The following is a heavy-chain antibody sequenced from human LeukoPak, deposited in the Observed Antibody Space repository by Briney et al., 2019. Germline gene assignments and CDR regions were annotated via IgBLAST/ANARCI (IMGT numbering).Heavy chain of an antibody. Sequence: SVKVSCKASGGTFSSYAISWVRQAPGQGLEWMGGIIPIFGTANYTQKFQGRVTITADESTSTAYMELSSLRSEDTAVYYCARDSTGEDYYYYGMDVWGKGTTVTVSS. D-gene: IGHD3-10*01. CDR1: GGTFSSYA. CDR2: IIPIFGTA. J-gene: IGHJ6*04. V-gene: IGHV1-69*13. CDR3: ARDSTGEDYYYYGMDV.